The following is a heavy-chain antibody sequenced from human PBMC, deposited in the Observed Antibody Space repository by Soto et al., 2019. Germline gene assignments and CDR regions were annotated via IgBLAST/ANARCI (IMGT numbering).Heavy chain of an antibody. V-gene: IGHV3-33*01. CDR2: IWFDGSDK. CDR3: ARLHCSSSSCYSVGDFDI. CDR1: GFTFSTHG. J-gene: IGHJ3*02. D-gene: IGHD2-2*01. Sequence: PGGSLRLSCAASGFTFSTHGMHWVRQAPGRGLEWVALIWFDGSDKYYGDSVKDRFTISRDNSKNTLYLQMNSLRAEDTAVYYCARLHCSSSSCYSVGDFDIRGQGTMVTFSS.